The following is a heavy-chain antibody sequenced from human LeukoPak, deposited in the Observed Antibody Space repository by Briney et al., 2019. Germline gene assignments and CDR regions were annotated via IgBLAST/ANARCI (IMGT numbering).Heavy chain of an antibody. CDR2: ISAYNGNT. V-gene: IGHV1-18*01. J-gene: IGHJ3*02. CDR1: GYTFTSYG. CDR3: ARAAGPNYYDSSGYYDAFDI. Sequence: ASVKVSCKASGYTFTSYGISWVRQAPGQGLEWMGWISAYNGNTNYAQKLQGRVTMTTDTSTSTAYMELRSLRSDDTAVYYCARAAGPNYYDSSGYYDAFDIWGQGTMVTVSS. D-gene: IGHD3-22*01.